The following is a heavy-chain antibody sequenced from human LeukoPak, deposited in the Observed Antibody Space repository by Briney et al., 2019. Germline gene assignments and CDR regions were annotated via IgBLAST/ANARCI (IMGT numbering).Heavy chain of an antibody. J-gene: IGHJ6*03. Sequence: SETLSLTCTVSGGSISSYYWSWIRQPPGKGLEWIGYIYYSGSTNYNPSLKSRVTISVDTSKNQFSLKLSSVTAADTAVYYCARASFIAARPAYYYYMDVWGKGTTVTVSS. CDR3: ARASFIAARPAYYYYMDV. CDR2: IYYSGST. V-gene: IGHV4-59*01. D-gene: IGHD6-6*01. CDR1: GGSISSYY.